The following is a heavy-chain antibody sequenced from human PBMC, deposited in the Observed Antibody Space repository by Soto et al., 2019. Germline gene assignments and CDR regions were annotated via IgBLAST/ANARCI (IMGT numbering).Heavy chain of an antibody. J-gene: IGHJ4*02. V-gene: IGHV4-39*01. CDR3: ARIVVPAASYFHFDY. Sequence: QLQLQESGPGLVKPSETLSLTCTVSGGSISSSSYYWGWIRQPPGKGLEWIGSIYYSGSTYYNPSPKRRDTISVDTSKNQFSQKLSSVTAADTAVYYCARIVVPAASYFHFDYWGQGTLVTVSS. D-gene: IGHD2-2*01. CDR2: IYYSGST. CDR1: GGSISSSSYY.